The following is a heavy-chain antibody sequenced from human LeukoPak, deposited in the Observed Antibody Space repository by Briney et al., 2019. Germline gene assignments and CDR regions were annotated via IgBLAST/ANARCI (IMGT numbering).Heavy chain of an antibody. D-gene: IGHD3-22*01. CDR2: INHSGST. J-gene: IGHJ4*02. CDR1: GGSFSGYY. V-gene: IGHV4-34*01. CDR3: ARGRKRITMIVVAKYFDY. Sequence: NPSETLSLTCAVYGGSFSGYYWSWIRQPPGKGLEWIGEINHSGSTNCNPSLKSRVTISVDTSKNQFSLKLSSVTAADTAVYYCARGRKRITMIVVAKYFDYWGQGTLVTVSS.